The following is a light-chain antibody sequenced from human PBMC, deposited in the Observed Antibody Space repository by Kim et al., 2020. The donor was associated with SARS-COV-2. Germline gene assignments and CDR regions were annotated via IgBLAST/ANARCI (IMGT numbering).Light chain of an antibody. J-gene: IGKJ1*01. CDR1: QSVIGD. CDR3: QQYNIWTRT. V-gene: IGKV3-15*01. CDR2: GAS. Sequence: LPPGERASPSCSASQSVIGDIAWYKSKPGQAPSRLSYGASTRATGLPARCSGSGSGTELTLPTTTAHSEEILVYYCQQYNIWTRTLCQGT.